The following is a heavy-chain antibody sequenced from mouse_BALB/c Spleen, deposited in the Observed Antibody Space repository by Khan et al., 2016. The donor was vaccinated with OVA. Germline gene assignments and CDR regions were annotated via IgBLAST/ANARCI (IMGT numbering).Heavy chain of an antibody. J-gene: IGHJ1*01. D-gene: IGHD2-5*01. CDR2: INTETGEP. CDR3: AGSNYGSCDV. V-gene: IGHV9-2-1*01. CDR1: GYTFTDYS. Sequence: QIQLVQSGPELKRPGETVKISCMASGYTFTDYSMHWVKQAPGKGLKWMGWINTETGEPTSADDFKGRFAFSLDTSASTAYLQINNLKNEDTATYFCAGSNYGSCDVWGAGTTVTVSS.